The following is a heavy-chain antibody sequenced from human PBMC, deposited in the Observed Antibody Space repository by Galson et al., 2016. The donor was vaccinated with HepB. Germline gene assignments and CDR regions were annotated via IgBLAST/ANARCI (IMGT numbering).Heavy chain of an antibody. V-gene: IGHV3-48*02. CDR2: ISISGSTI. CDR1: GFSFSTYS. D-gene: IGHD5-18*01. CDR3: VRSRIRGYTYGAYYYYGMDV. J-gene: IGHJ6*02. Sequence: SLRLSCAASGFSFSTYSMNWVRQAPAKGPEWVSYISISGSTIHYADSVKGRFTISRDNAKNSLYLELNSLRDEDTAVYYCVRSRIRGYTYGAYYYYGMDVWGQGTTVTVSS.